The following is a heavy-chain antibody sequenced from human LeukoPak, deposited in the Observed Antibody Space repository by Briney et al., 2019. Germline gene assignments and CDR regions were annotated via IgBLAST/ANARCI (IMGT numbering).Heavy chain of an antibody. J-gene: IGHJ4*02. Sequence: GGSLRLSCAASGFTFSSYVMSWVRQAPGKGLEWVSAISGSGGSTYYADSVKGRFTISRDNSKDTLYLQMNSLRAEDTAVYYCAKASGSYYLDYWGQGTLVTVSS. CDR3: AKASGSYYLDY. CDR2: ISGSGGST. CDR1: GFTFSSYV. D-gene: IGHD1-26*01. V-gene: IGHV3-23*01.